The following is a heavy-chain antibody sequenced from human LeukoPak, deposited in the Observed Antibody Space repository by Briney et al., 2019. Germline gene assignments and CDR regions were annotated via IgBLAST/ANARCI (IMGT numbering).Heavy chain of an antibody. CDR2: IYSGGST. Sequence: GGSLRLSCAASGFTVSSNYMSWVRQAPGKGLEWVSVIYSGGSTYYADSVKGRFTISRDNAKNSLFLHMDSLRVEDTAVYYCVREDWGSHDYWGQGTLVTVSS. CDR3: VREDWGSHDY. CDR1: GFTVSSNY. D-gene: IGHD7-27*01. V-gene: IGHV3-53*01. J-gene: IGHJ4*02.